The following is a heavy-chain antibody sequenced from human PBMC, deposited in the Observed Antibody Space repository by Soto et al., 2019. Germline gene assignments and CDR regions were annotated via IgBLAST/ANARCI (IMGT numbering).Heavy chain of an antibody. D-gene: IGHD3-22*01. CDR1: GFTFSSYG. CDR2: ISYDGSNK. J-gene: IGHJ4*02. Sequence: GGSLRLSCAASGFTFSSYGMHWVRQAPGKGLEWVAVISYDGSNKYYADSVKGRFTISRDNSKNTLYLQMNSLRAEDTAVYYCAKDQGLYYDSSGYPLYYFDYWGQGTLVTVSS. V-gene: IGHV3-30*18. CDR3: AKDQGLYYDSSGYPLYYFDY.